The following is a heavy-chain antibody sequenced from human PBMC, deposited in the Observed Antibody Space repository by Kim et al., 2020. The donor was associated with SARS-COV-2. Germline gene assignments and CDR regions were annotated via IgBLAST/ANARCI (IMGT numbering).Heavy chain of an antibody. Sequence: GGSLRLSCAASGFTFSSYGMHWVRQAPGKGLEWVAVIWYDGSNKYYADSVKGRFTISRDNSKNTLYLQMNSLRAEDTAVYYCARDNSYEMAFDYWGQGTLVTVSS. V-gene: IGHV3-33*01. CDR1: GFTFSSYG. J-gene: IGHJ4*02. CDR3: ARDNSYEMAFDY. CDR2: IWYDGSNK. D-gene: IGHD3-16*01.